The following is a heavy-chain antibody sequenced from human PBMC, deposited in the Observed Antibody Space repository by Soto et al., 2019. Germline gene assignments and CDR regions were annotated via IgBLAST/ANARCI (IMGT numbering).Heavy chain of an antibody. D-gene: IGHD2-15*01. V-gene: IGHV3-11*01. J-gene: IGHJ3*02. Sequence: GGSLRLSCAASGFTFSDYYMSWIRQAPGKGLEWVSYISSSGSTIYYADSVKGRFTISRDNAKNSLYLQMNSLRAEDTAVYYCARPYCSGGSFYDAFDIWGQGTMVTVSS. CDR2: ISSSGSTI. CDR1: GFTFSDYY. CDR3: ARPYCSGGSFYDAFDI.